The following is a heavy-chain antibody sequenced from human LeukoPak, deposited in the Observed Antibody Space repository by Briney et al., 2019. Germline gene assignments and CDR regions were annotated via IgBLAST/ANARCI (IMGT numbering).Heavy chain of an antibody. CDR2: IYHSGST. D-gene: IGHD6-13*01. J-gene: IGHJ4*02. V-gene: IGHV4-30-2*01. Sequence: PSETLSLTCTVSGGSISSGGYYWSWTRQPPGKGLEWIGYIYHSGSTYYNPSLKSRVTISVDRSKNQFSLKLSSVTAADTAVYYCSYSSSWALGTFLDYWGQGTLVTVSS. CDR1: GGSISSGGYY. CDR3: SYSSSWALGTFLDY.